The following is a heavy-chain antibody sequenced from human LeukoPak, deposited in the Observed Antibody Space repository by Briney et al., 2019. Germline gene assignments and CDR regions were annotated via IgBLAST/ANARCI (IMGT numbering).Heavy chain of an antibody. V-gene: IGHV3-21*01. Sequence: GGSLRLSCAASGFTFSSYAMSWVRQAPGKGLEWVSSISSSSSYIYYADSVKGRFTISRDNAKNSLYLQMNSLRAEDTAVYYCARERVVDTAMWAFDIWGQGTLVTVSS. CDR2: ISSSSSYI. CDR3: ARERVVDTAMWAFDI. CDR1: GFTFSSYA. D-gene: IGHD5-18*01. J-gene: IGHJ4*02.